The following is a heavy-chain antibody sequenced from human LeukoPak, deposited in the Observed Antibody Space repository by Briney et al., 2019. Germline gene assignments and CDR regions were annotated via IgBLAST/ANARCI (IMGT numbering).Heavy chain of an antibody. D-gene: IGHD1-26*01. CDR1: GFTFSNSV. CDR2: IGGSGDST. CDR3: AKEDSGSYYSSYFDY. V-gene: IGHV3-23*01. J-gene: IGHJ4*02. Sequence: PGGSLRLSCAASGFTFSNSVMGWVRQAPGKGLEWVSAIGGSGDSTYYTDSVTGRFTISRDNSKNTLYLQMNSLRAEDTAVYYCAKEDSGSYYSSYFDYWGQGTLVTVSS.